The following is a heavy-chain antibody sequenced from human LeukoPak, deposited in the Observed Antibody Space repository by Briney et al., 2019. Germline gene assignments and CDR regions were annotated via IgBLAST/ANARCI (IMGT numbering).Heavy chain of an antibody. CDR2: IYYSGST. CDR3: ARGPYSYDSSGAFDI. J-gene: IGHJ3*02. CDR1: GGSISSSSYY. V-gene: IGHV4-39*01. Sequence: PSETLSLTCTVSGGSISSSSYYWGWIRQPPGKGLEWIGNIYYSGSTYYNPSLKSRVTISVDTSKNQFSPKLSSVTAADTAVYFCARGPYSYDSSGAFDIWGQGTMVTVSS. D-gene: IGHD3-22*01.